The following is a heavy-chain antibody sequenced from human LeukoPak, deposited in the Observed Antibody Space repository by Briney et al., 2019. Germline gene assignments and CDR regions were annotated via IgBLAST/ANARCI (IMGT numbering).Heavy chain of an antibody. D-gene: IGHD3-16*02. CDR1: GFVFSTHW. CDR2: INNDGSDT. CDR3: ARGLIGPDY. V-gene: IGHV3-74*01. Sequence: PGGSLRLSCAATGFVFSTHWMHWVRQAPGQGLVWVSRINNDGSDTTYADSVTGRFTTSRDNAKNMMYLQMNSLRAEDTAAYYCARGLIGPDYWGQGTLVTVSS. J-gene: IGHJ4*02.